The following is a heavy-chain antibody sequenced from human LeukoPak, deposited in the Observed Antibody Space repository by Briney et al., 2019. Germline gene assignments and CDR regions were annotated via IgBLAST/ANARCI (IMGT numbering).Heavy chain of an antibody. V-gene: IGHV3-23*01. CDR1: GFTFSSYA. D-gene: IGHD5-12*01. J-gene: IGHJ4*02. CDR3: AKEGVVRYSGYDSFDY. Sequence: GGSLRLSSAASGFTFSSYAMSWVRQAPGKGLEWVSAISGSGGSTYYADSVKGRFTISRDNSKNTLYLQMNSLRAEDTAVYYCAKEGVVRYSGYDSFDYWGQGTLVTVSS. CDR2: ISGSGGST.